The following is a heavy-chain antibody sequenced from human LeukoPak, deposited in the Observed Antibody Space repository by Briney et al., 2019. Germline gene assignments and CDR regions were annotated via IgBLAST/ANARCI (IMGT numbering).Heavy chain of an antibody. CDR2: IIPILGIA. V-gene: IGHV1-69*04. J-gene: IGHJ4*02. D-gene: IGHD5-18*01. CDR3: AGDTGYSYGHDHDY. CDR1: GGTFSSYA. Sequence: GASVKVSCKASGGTFSSYAISWVRQAPGQGLEWMGRIIPILGIANYAQKFQGRVTITADKSTSTAYMELSSLRSEDTAVYYCAGDTGYSYGHDHDYWGQGTLVTVSS.